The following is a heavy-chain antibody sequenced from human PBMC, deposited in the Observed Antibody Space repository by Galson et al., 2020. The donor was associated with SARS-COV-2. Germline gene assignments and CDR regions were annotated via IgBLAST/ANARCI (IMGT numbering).Heavy chain of an antibody. J-gene: IGHJ5*02. V-gene: IGHV4-59*01. CDR3: ARVVGHNWFDP. Sequence: ASETLSLTCTVSGGSISSYYWSWIRQPPGKGLEWIGYIYYSGSTNYNPSLKSRVTISVDTSKNQFSLKLSSVTAADTAVYYCARVVGHNWFDPWGQGTLVTVSS. CDR1: GGSISSYY. CDR2: IYYSGST.